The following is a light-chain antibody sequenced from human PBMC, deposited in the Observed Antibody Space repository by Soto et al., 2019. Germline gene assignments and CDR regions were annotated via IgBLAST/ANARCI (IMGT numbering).Light chain of an antibody. CDR3: STYTSSSSSVV. Sequence: QSALTQPASVSGSPGQSITISCTGTSSDVGGYNYVSWYQQHPGKAPKLIIYDFRNRPSGVSNRFSGSKSGNTASLTISGVLDEDEADYYCSTYTSSSSSVVFGGGTKLTVL. V-gene: IGLV2-14*03. J-gene: IGLJ3*02. CDR2: DFR. CDR1: SSDVGGYNY.